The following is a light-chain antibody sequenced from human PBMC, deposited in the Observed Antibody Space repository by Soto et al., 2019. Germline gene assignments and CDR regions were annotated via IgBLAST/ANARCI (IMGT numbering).Light chain of an antibody. Sequence: DIQMTQSPSSLSASVGDRVSITCRASQGISNYLAWYQQKPGKVPKLLIYAASTLQSGVPSRFSGSGSGTDFTLTISSLQHEDVATYYCQKYNSATRTFGQGTKVDIK. J-gene: IGKJ1*01. CDR2: AAS. CDR3: QKYNSATRT. CDR1: QGISNY. V-gene: IGKV1-27*01.